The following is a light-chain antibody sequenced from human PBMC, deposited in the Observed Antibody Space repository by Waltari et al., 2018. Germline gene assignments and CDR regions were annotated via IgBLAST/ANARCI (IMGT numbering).Light chain of an antibody. V-gene: IGLV5-37*01. CDR1: SDINVGDLH. Sequence: QPVLTQPPSSSASPGESARLTCTLPSDINVGDLHIYWYPQKPGSPPSFLLSYKSDSEKAPRSGVPSRFSGSKDASANAGILLISGLQSEDEADYYCLFWPSNVWVFGGGTKLTVL. J-gene: IGLJ3*02. CDR3: LFWPSNVWV. CDR2: YKSDSEK.